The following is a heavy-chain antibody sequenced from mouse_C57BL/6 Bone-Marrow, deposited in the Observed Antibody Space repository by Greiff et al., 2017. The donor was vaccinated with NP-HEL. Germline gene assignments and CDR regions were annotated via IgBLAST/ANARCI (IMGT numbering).Heavy chain of an antibody. CDR3: TTGAMDY. CDR2: IDTENGDT. V-gene: IGHV14-4*01. J-gene: IGHJ4*01. CDR1: GFNIKDDY. Sequence: EVQLQQSGAELVRPGASLKLSCTASGFNIKDDYMPWVQQTPEQGLEWIGWIDTENGDTEYASKFQGQATITADTSSNTVYLQLSSLTSEDTAVYYCTTGAMDYWGQGTSVTVSS.